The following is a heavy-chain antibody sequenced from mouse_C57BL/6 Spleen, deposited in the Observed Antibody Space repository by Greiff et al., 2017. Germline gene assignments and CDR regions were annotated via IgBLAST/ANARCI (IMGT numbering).Heavy chain of an antibody. CDR3: ARRGDYYDYDEKFAY. D-gene: IGHD2-4*01. J-gene: IGHJ3*01. CDR1: GYAFSSYW. CDR2: IYPGDGDT. Sequence: VQLQESGAELVKPGASVKISCKASGYAFSSYWMNWVKQRPGKGLEWIGQIYPGDGDTNYNGKFKGKATLTADKSSSTAYMQLSSLTSEDSAVYFCARRGDYYDYDEKFAYWGQGTLVTVSA. V-gene: IGHV1-80*01.